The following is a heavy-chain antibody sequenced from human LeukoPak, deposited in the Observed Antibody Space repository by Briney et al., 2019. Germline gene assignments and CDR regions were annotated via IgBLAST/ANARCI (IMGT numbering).Heavy chain of an antibody. CDR2: FDPEDGET. CDR1: GYTLTELS. V-gene: IGHV1-24*01. CDR3: ATNRERITIFGVVSPFDY. J-gene: IGHJ4*02. Sequence: ASVKVSCKVSGYTLTELSMHWVRQAPGEGLEWMGGFDPEDGETIYAQKFQGRVTMTEDTSTDTAYMELSSLRSEETAVYYCATNRERITIFGVVSPFDYWGQGTLVTVSS. D-gene: IGHD3-3*01.